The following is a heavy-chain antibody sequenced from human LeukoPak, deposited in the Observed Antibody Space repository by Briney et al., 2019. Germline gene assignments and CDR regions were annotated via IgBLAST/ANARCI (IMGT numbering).Heavy chain of an antibody. CDR2: ISGSGGST. V-gene: IGHV3-23*01. J-gene: IGHJ4*02. D-gene: IGHD3-22*01. CDR1: GFTFSSYA. Sequence: GGSLRLSCAASGFTFSSYAMSWVRQAPGKGLEWASAISGSGGSTYYADSVKGRFTISRDNAKNSLYLQMNSLRAEDTAVYYCARESLGSSGYYRDYWGQGTLVTVSS. CDR3: ARESLGSSGYYRDY.